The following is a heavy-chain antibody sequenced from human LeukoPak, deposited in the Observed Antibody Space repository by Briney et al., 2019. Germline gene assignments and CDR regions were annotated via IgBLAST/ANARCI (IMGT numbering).Heavy chain of an antibody. CDR2: INHSGST. D-gene: IGHD3-10*01. V-gene: IGHV4-34*01. CDR3: ARGITMVRGVIKVMLDYFDY. Sequence: PSETLSLTCAVYGGSFSGYYWSWIRQPPGKGLEWIGEINHSGSTNYNPSLKSRVAISVDTSKNQFSLKLSSVTAADTAVYYCARGITMVRGVIKVMLDYFDYWGQGTLVTVSS. J-gene: IGHJ4*02. CDR1: GGSFSGYY.